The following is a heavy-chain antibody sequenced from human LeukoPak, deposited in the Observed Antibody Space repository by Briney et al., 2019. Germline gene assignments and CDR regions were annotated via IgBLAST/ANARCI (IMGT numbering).Heavy chain of an antibody. CDR2: ISAGGDRT. Sequence: GGSLRLSCEASGFTFSSYAMSWVRQAPGKGLDWVSGISAGGDRTYYADSVKGRFTISRDNAKNTLYLQMNSLRAEDTAAYYCAKFEYSTATQLYYFDCWGQGALVTVSS. CDR3: AKFEYSTATQLYYFDC. CDR1: GFTFSSYA. D-gene: IGHD5-24*01. V-gene: IGHV3-23*01. J-gene: IGHJ4*02.